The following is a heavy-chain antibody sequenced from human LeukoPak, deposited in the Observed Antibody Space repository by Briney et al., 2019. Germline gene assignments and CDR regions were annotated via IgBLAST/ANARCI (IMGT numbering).Heavy chain of an antibody. CDR1: GGSMTSGDYY. V-gene: IGHV4-31*03. J-gene: IGHJ4*02. CDR3: ARGMSGTYFDFDC. CDR2: IHYSGST. Sequence: PSESLSLTCTVSGGSMTSGDYYWSWIRQYPGKGLEWLGYIHYSGSTYYNPSLKSRLTISVDTSKNQFSLKLTSVTVADTAVYYCARGMSGTYFDFDCWGQGTLVTVSS. D-gene: IGHD1-26*01.